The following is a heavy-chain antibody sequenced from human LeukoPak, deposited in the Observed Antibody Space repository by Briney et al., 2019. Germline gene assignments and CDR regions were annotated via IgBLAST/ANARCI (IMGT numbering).Heavy chain of an antibody. CDR3: ARHAAQNYDYVWGSYRYTPFDY. J-gene: IGHJ4*02. CDR1: GYSISSGYY. D-gene: IGHD3-16*02. Sequence: SETLSLTCAVSGYSISSGYYWGWIRQPPGQGLEWIGSIYHSGSTYYNPSLKSRVTISVDTSKNQFSLKLSSVTAADTAVYYCARHAAQNYDYVWGSYRYTPFDYWGQGTLVTVSS. CDR2: IYHSGST. V-gene: IGHV4-38-2*01.